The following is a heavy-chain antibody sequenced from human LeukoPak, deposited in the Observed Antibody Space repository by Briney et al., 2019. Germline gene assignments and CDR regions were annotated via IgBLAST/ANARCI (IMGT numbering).Heavy chain of an antibody. CDR3: ARGPLTMIVVAMVGAFDI. CDR1: GGSISSGGYS. D-gene: IGHD3-22*01. V-gene: IGHV4-30-2*01. CDR2: IYHSGST. J-gene: IGHJ3*02. Sequence: SQTLSLTCAVSGGSISSGGYSWSWIRQPTGKGLEWIGYIYHSGSTYYNPSLKSRVTISVDRSKNQFSLKLSSVTAADTAVYYCARGPLTMIVVAMVGAFDIWGQGTMVTVSS.